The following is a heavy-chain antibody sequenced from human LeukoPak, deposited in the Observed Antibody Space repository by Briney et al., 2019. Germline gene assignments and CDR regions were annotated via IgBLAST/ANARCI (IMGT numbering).Heavy chain of an antibody. CDR2: ISTSGSTI. CDR1: GFTFSDIG. D-gene: IGHD5-18*01. V-gene: IGHV3-48*03. Sequence: GGSLRLSCGASGFTFSDIGMNWVRQAPGKGLEWVSYISTSGSTIYYADAVKGRFTVSRDNAKNSLYLQMDSLRAEDTAVYYCARALKYVDTNYYYYMDVWGKGTTVTVSS. CDR3: ARALKYVDTNYYYYMDV. J-gene: IGHJ6*03.